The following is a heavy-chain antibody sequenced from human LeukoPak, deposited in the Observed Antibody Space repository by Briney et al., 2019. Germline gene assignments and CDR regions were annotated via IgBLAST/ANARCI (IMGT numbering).Heavy chain of an antibody. D-gene: IGHD2-15*01. CDR1: GYSFTSYG. CDR3: ARDWYCSGGSCYDTFDI. V-gene: IGHV1-18*01. J-gene: IGHJ3*02. CDR2: ISAYNGNT. Sequence: ASAKVSCKASGYSFTSYGISWVRQAPGQGLEWMGWISAYNGNTKYAQKLQGRVTMTSDTSTTTAYMELRSLRSDDTAVYYCARDWYCSGGSCYDTFDIWGQGTMVTVSS.